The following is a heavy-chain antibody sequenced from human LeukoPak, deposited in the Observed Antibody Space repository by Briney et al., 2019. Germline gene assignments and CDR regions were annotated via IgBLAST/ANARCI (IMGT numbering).Heavy chain of an antibody. D-gene: IGHD1-14*01. CDR1: GGSFSGYY. V-gene: IGHV4-34*01. Sequence: SETLSLTCAVYGGSFSGYYWSWIRQPPGKGLEWIGEINHSGSTNYNPSLKCRVTISVDTSKNQFSLKLSSVTAADTAVYYCARVRYRGGDYWGQGTLVTVSS. CDR2: INHSGST. J-gene: IGHJ4*02. CDR3: ARVRYRGGDY.